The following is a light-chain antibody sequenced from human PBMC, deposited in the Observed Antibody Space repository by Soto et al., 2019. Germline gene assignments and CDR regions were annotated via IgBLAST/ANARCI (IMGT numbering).Light chain of an antibody. CDR1: QVVSSSY. J-gene: IGKJ2*01. CDR3: QQYGTFPFS. CDR2: HAS. V-gene: IGKV3-20*01. Sequence: EIVLTQSPGTLSLSPGEGATLSCRANQVVSSSYLAWYQQKPGQAPRLLIYHASDRATGVPDRFSGSGSGTDFALTITRLEPEDFALFYCQQYGTFPFSFGQGTKLEIK.